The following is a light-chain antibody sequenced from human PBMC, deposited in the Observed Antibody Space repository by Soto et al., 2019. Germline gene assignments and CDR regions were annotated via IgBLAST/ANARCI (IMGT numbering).Light chain of an antibody. CDR3: QQLNSYPIT. Sequence: AIRMTQSPSSFSASTGDRVTITCRASQGISSYLAWYQQKPGKAPELLIYAASTLQSGVPSRFSGSGSGTDFTLTISSLQPEDFATYYCQQLNSYPITFGQGTRLEIK. CDR2: AAS. J-gene: IGKJ5*01. V-gene: IGKV1-8*01. CDR1: QGISSY.